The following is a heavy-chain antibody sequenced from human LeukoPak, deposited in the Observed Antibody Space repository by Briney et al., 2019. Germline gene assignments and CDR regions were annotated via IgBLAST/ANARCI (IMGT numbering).Heavy chain of an antibody. Sequence: PGGSLRLSCAASGFTFRSYSMHWVRQAPGKGLVWVSRIKTDGITTTYADSVKGRFTVSRDNAKNSVYLQMNSLRAEDTALYFCARGWSEKETSAYFYLGDYWGQGALVTVSS. CDR2: IKTDGITT. CDR1: GFTFRSYS. V-gene: IGHV3-74*01. J-gene: IGHJ4*02. CDR3: ARGWSEKETSAYFYLGDY. D-gene: IGHD3-22*01.